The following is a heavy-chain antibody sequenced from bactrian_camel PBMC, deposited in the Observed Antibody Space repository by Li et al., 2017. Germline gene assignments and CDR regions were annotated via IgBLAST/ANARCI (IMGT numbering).Heavy chain of an antibody. Sequence: VQLVESGGDLVQPGGSLRLSCAASGFTFSSYGLSWVRQAPGKGLEWISDITSGYVTYYADSVKGRFTVSRDNAKDTLYLQMNTLKTEDTAVYYCAAGGSRYPYWGQGTQVTVS. CDR3: AAGGSRYPY. CDR2: ITSGYVT. J-gene: IGHJ4*01. CDR1: GFTFSSYG. D-gene: IGHD2*01. V-gene: IGHV3S40*01.